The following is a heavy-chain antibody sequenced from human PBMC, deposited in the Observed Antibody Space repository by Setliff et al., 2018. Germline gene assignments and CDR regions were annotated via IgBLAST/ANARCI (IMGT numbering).Heavy chain of an antibody. J-gene: IGHJ5*02. V-gene: IGHV4-38-2*02. CDR3: ARDGDYFGSGNRFDP. CDR2: VYHSGST. Sequence: SETLSLTCSVSNYSINSNTYSYWGWIRQPPGKGLEWIGTVYHSGSTNYNPSLKSRVTMSVDTSKNQFSLKVDSVTAADTAMYYCARDGDYFGSGNRFDPWGQGTLVTVSS. CDR1: NYSINSNTYSY. D-gene: IGHD3-10*01.